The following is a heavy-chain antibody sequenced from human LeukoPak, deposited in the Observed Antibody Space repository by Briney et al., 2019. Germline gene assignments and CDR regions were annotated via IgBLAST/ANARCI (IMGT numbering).Heavy chain of an antibody. CDR3: ASPAVAGSGYYYYYMGV. CDR1: GGSISSSSYY. CDR2: VYHSGSA. J-gene: IGHJ6*03. V-gene: IGHV4-39*07. D-gene: IGHD6-19*01. Sequence: SETLSLTCTVSGGSISSSSYYWGWIRQPPGKGLECIGSVYHSGSAYYNPSLKSRVAISVDTSKNQFSLQLSSVTAADTAVYYCASPAVAGSGYYYYYMGVWGKGTTVTVSS.